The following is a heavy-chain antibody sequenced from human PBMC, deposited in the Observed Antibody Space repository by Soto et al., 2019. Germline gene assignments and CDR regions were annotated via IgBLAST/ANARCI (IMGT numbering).Heavy chain of an antibody. CDR3: AKVRGMVSPDY. D-gene: IGHD3-16*01. CDR2: ISSNGGST. CDR1: GFTFSSYA. V-gene: IGHV3-64*04. Sequence: GGSLRLSCPASGFTFSSYAMHWVRQAPGKGLEYVSAISSNGGSTYYADSVKGRFTISRDDSKSTVYLQMNNLRVDDTALYYCAKVRGMVSPDYWGQGTQVTVSS. J-gene: IGHJ4*02.